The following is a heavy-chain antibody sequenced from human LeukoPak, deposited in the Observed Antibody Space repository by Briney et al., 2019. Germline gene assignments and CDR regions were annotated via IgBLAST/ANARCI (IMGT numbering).Heavy chain of an antibody. CDR3: AKVVGATTKDY. CDR1: GFTFSTYW. CDR2: ISGSGGST. Sequence: GGSLRLSCAASGFTFSTYWMYWVRQAPGKGLEWVSAISGSGGSTYYADSVKGRFTISRDNSKNTLYLQMNSLRAEDTAVYYCAKVVGATTKDYWGQGTLVTVSS. D-gene: IGHD1-26*01. V-gene: IGHV3-23*01. J-gene: IGHJ4*02.